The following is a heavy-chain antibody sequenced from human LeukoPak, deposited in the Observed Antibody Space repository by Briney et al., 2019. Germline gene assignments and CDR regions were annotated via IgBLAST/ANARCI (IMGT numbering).Heavy chain of an antibody. CDR2: INPSGGST. Sequence: ASVKVSCKASGYTFTGYYMHWVRQAPGQGLEWMGIINPSGGSTSYAQKFQGRVTMTRDTSTSTVYMELSSLRSEDTAVYYCARGGYSYGARYYFDYWGQGTLVTVSS. CDR1: GYTFTGYY. D-gene: IGHD5-18*01. J-gene: IGHJ4*02. CDR3: ARGGYSYGARYYFDY. V-gene: IGHV1-46*01.